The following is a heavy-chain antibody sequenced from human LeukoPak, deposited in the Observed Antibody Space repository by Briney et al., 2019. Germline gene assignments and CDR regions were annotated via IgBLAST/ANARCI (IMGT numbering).Heavy chain of an antibody. V-gene: IGHV4-4*07. J-gene: IGHJ4*02. D-gene: IGHD3-10*01. CDR3: ARDTGYYFGSGNYLYYFDY. Sequence: PSETLSLTCTVFGGSISGYYWSWIRQPAGEGLEWIGRMYTSGSTNYNPSLKSRVTMSVDTSKNQFSLKLSSVTAADTAVYYCARDTGYYFGSGNYLYYFDYWGQGTLLTVSS. CDR2: MYTSGST. CDR1: GGSISGYY.